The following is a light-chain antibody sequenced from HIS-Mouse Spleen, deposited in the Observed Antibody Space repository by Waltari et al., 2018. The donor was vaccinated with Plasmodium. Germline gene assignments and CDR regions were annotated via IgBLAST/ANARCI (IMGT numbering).Light chain of an antibody. V-gene: IGLV2-8*01. CDR2: EVS. CDR1: SIDVGGYNY. J-gene: IGLJ2*01. Sequence: QSALTQPPSASGSPGQSVTISCTGTSIDVGGYNYVSWYQQHPGKPPKLMIYEVSKRPSGVPDRFSGSKSGNTASLTVSGLQAEDEADYYCSSYAGSNNLVFGGGTKLTVL. CDR3: SSYAGSNNLV.